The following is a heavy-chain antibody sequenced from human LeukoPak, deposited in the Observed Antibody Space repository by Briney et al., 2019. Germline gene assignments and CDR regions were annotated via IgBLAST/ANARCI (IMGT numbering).Heavy chain of an antibody. CDR2: INPNSGGT. D-gene: IGHD3-10*01. J-gene: IGHJ6*03. V-gene: IGHV1-2*02. Sequence: GASVKVSCKASGYTFTGYYMHWVRQAPGQGLEWMGWINPNSGGTNYAQKFQGRVTMTRDTSISTAYMELSRLRSDDTAVYYCARDLISGYGSGSYVYYYMDVWGKGTTVTVSS. CDR3: ARDLISGYGSGSYVYYYMDV. CDR1: GYTFTGYY.